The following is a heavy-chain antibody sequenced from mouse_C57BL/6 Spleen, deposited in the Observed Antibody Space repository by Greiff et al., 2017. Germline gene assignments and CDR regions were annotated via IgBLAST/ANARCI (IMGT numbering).Heavy chain of an antibody. Sequence: VQRVESGPGLVQPSQSLSITCTVSGFSLTSYGVHWVRQSPGKGLEWLGVIWSGGSTDYNAAFISRLSISKDNSKSQVFFKMNSLQADDTAIYYCARGQGYSNWGFAYWGQGTLVTVSA. J-gene: IGHJ3*01. V-gene: IGHV2-2*01. CDR1: GFSLTSYG. CDR3: ARGQGYSNWGFAY. D-gene: IGHD2-5*01. CDR2: IWSGGST.